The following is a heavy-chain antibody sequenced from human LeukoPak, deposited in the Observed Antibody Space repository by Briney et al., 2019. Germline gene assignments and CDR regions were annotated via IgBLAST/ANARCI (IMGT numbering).Heavy chain of an antibody. CDR2: FDPEDGET. J-gene: IGHJ4*02. D-gene: IGHD3-22*01. CDR3: ATGGRYYDSSGLEDDDY. Sequence: ASVKVSCKVSGYTLTELSMHWVRQAPGKGLEWMGGFDPEDGETIYAQKFQGRVTMTEDTSTDTAYMELCSLRSEDTAVYYCATGGRYYDSSGLEDDDYWGQGTLVTVSS. CDR1: GYTLTELS. V-gene: IGHV1-24*01.